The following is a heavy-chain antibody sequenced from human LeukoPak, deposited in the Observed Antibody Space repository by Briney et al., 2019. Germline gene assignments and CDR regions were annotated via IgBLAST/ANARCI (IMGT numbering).Heavy chain of an antibody. CDR1: GGSISSSSYY. Sequence: SETLSLTCTVSGGSISSSSYYWGWIRQPPGKGLEWIGSIYYSGSTYYNPSLKSRVTISVDTSKNQFSLKLSSVTAADTAVYYCARDQYYYDSSAWVWFDPWGQGTLVTVSS. J-gene: IGHJ5*02. CDR3: ARDQYYYDSSAWVWFDP. V-gene: IGHV4-39*07. CDR2: IYYSGST. D-gene: IGHD3-22*01.